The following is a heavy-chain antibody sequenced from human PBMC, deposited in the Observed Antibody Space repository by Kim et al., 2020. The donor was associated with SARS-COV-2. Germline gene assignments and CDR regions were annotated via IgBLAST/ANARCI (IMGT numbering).Heavy chain of an antibody. CDR1: GFTFSSYC. V-gene: IGHV3-21*01. CDR3: ATDLSLCSD. Sequence: GGSLRLSCAASGFTFSSYCMNWVRQAPGKGLEWVSSISSSSSYIYYAYSVKGRITISRDNAKNSLYLQMNSLRAEDTAVYYCATDLSLCSDWGQGTLVT. CDR2: ISSSSSYI. D-gene: IGHD2-21*01. J-gene: IGHJ4*02.